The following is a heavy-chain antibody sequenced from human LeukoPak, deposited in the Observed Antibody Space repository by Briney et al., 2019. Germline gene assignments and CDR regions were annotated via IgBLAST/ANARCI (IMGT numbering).Heavy chain of an antibody. CDR3: AKDLGRGYSYGPFDY. Sequence: GSLRLSCAASGFPFLSHAMSWVRQAPGKGLEWVSAISDSGGRTYYADSVKGRFTISRDNSKNTLYLQMNSLRAEDTAVYYCAKDLGRGYSYGPFDYWGQGTLVTVSS. CDR1: GFPFLSHA. CDR2: ISDSGGRT. V-gene: IGHV3-23*01. D-gene: IGHD5-18*01. J-gene: IGHJ4*02.